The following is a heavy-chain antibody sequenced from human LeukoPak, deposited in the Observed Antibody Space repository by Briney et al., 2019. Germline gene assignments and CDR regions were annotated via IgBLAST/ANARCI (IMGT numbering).Heavy chain of an antibody. CDR3: ARSLRVTTRPAGY. D-gene: IGHD4-17*01. CDR1: GYTFTSYD. V-gene: IGHV1-8*01. J-gene: IGHJ4*02. CDR2: MDHNSGNS. Sequence: ASVKVSCKPSGYTFTSYDINWVRQATGQGLEWMGWMDHNSGNSEYAQKFQGRVTMTRNNSISTAYMELGGLRSEYTAIYYCARSLRVTTRPAGYWGQGTLVTVSS.